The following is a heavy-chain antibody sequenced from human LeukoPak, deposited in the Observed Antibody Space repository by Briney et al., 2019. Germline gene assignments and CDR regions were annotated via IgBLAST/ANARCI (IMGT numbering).Heavy chain of an antibody. CDR3: ARVHEPWGAFDI. CDR2: INSDGSST. J-gene: IGHJ3*02. Sequence: GGSLRLSCAASGFTFSSYWMHWVRHAPGKGLVWVSRINSDGSSTSYADSVKGRFTISRDNAKNTLYLQMNSLRAEDTAVYYCARVHEPWGAFDIWGQGTMVTVSS. CDR1: GFTFSSYW. D-gene: IGHD3-16*01. V-gene: IGHV3-74*01.